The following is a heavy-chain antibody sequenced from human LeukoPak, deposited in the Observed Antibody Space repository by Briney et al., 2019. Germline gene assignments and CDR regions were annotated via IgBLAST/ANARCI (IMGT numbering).Heavy chain of an antibody. CDR1: GGSFSGYY. V-gene: IGHV4-34*01. CDR3: ARGTWNCSGGSCYSSFDY. CDR2: INHSGST. D-gene: IGHD2-15*01. Sequence: SETLSLTCAVYGGSFSGYYWSWIRQPSGKGLEWIGEINHSGSTNYNPSLKSRVTISVDTSKDQFSLKLSSVTAADTAVYYCARGTWNCSGGSCYSSFDYWGQGTLVTVSS. J-gene: IGHJ4*02.